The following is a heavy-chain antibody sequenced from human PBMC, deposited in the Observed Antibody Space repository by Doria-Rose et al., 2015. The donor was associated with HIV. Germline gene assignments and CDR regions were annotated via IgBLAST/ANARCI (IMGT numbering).Heavy chain of an antibody. CDR1: GVSLSSPGMG. D-gene: IGHD6-13*01. CDR3: ARIKSSRWYHKYYFDF. V-gene: IGHV2-26*01. CDR2: IFSDDER. Sequence: LVKPTETLTPTCTVSGVSLSSPGMGVSWIRQSPGKALEWLANIFSDDERSYKTSLKSRLTISRGTSKSQVVLTMTDMDPVDTATYYCARIKSSRWYHKYYFDFWGQGTLVIVSA. J-gene: IGHJ4*02.